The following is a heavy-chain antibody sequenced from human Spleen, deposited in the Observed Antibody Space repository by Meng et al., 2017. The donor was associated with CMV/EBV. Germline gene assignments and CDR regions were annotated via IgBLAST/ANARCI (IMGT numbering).Heavy chain of an antibody. Sequence: SSSSSSYYWGWIRQPPGKGLEWIGSIYSSGSTYYNPSLKSRVTISVDTSKNQFSLKLSSVTAADTAVYYCARDYGSGSYFSGGMDVWGQGTTVTVSS. V-gene: IGHV4-39*07. J-gene: IGHJ6*02. CDR3: ARDYGSGSYFSGGMDV. CDR2: IYSSGST. D-gene: IGHD3-10*01. CDR1: SSSSSSYY.